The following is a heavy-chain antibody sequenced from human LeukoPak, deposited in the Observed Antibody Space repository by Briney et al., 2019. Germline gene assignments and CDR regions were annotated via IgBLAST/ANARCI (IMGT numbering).Heavy chain of an antibody. Sequence: SETLSLTCTDSGGSISSYYWSWIRQPPGRGLEWIGYIYYSGSTNYNPSLKSRLTISVDTSKNQFSLRLSSVTAADTAVYYCASLMVATDYFDYWGQGTLVTVSS. CDR2: IYYSGST. CDR3: ASLMVATDYFDY. J-gene: IGHJ4*02. D-gene: IGHD5-12*01. CDR1: GGSISSYY. V-gene: IGHV4-59*01.